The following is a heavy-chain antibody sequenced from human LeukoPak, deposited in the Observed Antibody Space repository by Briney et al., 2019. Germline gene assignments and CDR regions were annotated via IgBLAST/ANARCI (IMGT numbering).Heavy chain of an antibody. CDR2: IIPIFGTA. CDR3: AILRHYYGSGSPDAFDI. Sequence: SVKVSCKASGGTFISYAISWVRQAPGQGLEWMGGIIPIFGTANYAQKFQGRVTITADESTSTAYMELSSLRSEDTAVYYCAILRHYYGSGSPDAFDIWGQGTMVTVSS. V-gene: IGHV1-69*01. J-gene: IGHJ3*02. D-gene: IGHD3-10*01. CDR1: GGTFISYA.